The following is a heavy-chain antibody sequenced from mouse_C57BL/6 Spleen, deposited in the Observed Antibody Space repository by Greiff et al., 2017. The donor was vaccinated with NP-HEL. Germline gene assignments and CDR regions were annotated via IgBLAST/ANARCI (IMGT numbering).Heavy chain of an antibody. CDR2: IDPSDSYT. J-gene: IGHJ4*01. CDR3: ARDYGSSYYYAIDD. D-gene: IGHD1-1*01. V-gene: IGHV1-69*01. Sequence: QVQLQQPGAELVMPGASVKLSCKASGYTFTSYWMHWVKQRPGQGLEWIGEIDPSDSYTNYNQKFKGKATLTVDKSSSTAYMQLSSLTSEDSAVYYCARDYGSSYYYAIDDWGQGTSVTVSS. CDR1: GYTFTSYW.